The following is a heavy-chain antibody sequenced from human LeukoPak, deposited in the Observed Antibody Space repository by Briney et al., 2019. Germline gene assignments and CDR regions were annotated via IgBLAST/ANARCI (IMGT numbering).Heavy chain of an antibody. J-gene: IGHJ6*02. CDR1: GYSISNAYY. Sequence: SETLSLTCTVSGYSISNAYYWGWIRQPPGKGLEWIGSISHSGSTYYNSSLKSRVTISEDTSKNEFSLKLSSVTAADTAMYYCARESPVTAYGMDVWGQGTTVTVSS. D-gene: IGHD4-23*01. CDR3: ARESPVTAYGMDV. CDR2: ISHSGST. V-gene: IGHV4-38-2*02.